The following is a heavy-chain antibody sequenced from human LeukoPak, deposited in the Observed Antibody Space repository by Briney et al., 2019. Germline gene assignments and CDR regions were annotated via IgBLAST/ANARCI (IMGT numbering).Heavy chain of an antibody. CDR3: ATSPGSSCYFPQDY. Sequence: GGSLRLSCAASGFTFSSYSMNWVRPAPGKGLEWVSSISSSSSYIYYADSVKGRFTISRDNAKNSLYLQMNSLRAEATAVYYCATSPGSSCYFPQDYWGQGTLVTVSS. V-gene: IGHV3-21*01. D-gene: IGHD3-22*01. CDR1: GFTFSSYS. CDR2: ISSSSSYI. J-gene: IGHJ4*02.